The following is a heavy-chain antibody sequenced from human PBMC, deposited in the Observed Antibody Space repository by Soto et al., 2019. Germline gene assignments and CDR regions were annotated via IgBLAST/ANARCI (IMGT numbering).Heavy chain of an antibody. CDR1: GGSISSYY. D-gene: IGHD2-15*01. CDR3: ARVPVLPEDYYYYYMDV. J-gene: IGHJ6*03. Sequence: SETLSLTCTVSGGSISSYYWSWIRQPPGKGLEWIGYIYYSGSTNYNPSLKSRVTISVDTSKNQFSLKLSSVTAADTAVYYCARVPVLPEDYYYYYMDVWGKGTTVTVSS. V-gene: IGHV4-59*01. CDR2: IYYSGST.